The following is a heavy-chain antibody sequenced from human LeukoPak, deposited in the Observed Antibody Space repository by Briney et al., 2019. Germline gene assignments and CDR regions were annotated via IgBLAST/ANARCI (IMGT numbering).Heavy chain of an antibody. Sequence: PSETQSLTCTVSGGSISSYYWSWIRQPPGKGLEWIGYISYSGSTNYNPSLKSRVTISGDTSKNQFSLKLSSVTAADTAVYYCARQVSGWAAIDYWGQGTLVTVSS. CDR1: GGSISSYY. CDR2: ISYSGST. D-gene: IGHD6-19*01. V-gene: IGHV4-59*08. J-gene: IGHJ4*02. CDR3: ARQVSGWAAIDY.